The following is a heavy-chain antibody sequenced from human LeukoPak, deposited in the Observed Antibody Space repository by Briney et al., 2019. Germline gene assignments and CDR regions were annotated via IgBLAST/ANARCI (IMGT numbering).Heavy chain of an antibody. CDR1: GLTFTTYW. D-gene: IGHD2-15*01. Sequence: GGSLRLSCAASGLTFTTYWMTWVRQAPGKGLEWVANIKQDGSEKYYVDSVKGRFTISRDNSKNTLYLQMNSLRAEDTAVYYCARWEVVVAATYYYYYGMDVWGQGTTVTVSS. J-gene: IGHJ6*02. CDR3: ARWEVVVAATYYYYYGMDV. V-gene: IGHV3-7*03. CDR2: IKQDGSEK.